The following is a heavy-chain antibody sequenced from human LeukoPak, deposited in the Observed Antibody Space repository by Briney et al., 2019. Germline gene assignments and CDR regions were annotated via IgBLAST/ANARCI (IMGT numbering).Heavy chain of an antibody. V-gene: IGHV1-18*01. CDR1: GGTFSSYA. CDR3: ARPTDGIGAFDI. D-gene: IGHD2-8*02. CDR2: ISAYNGNT. Sequence: ASVKVSCKASGGTFSSYAISWVRQAPGQGLEWMGWISAYNGNTNYAQKLQGRVTMTTDTSTSTAYMELRSLRSDDTAVYYCARPTDGIGAFDIWGQGTMVTVSS. J-gene: IGHJ3*02.